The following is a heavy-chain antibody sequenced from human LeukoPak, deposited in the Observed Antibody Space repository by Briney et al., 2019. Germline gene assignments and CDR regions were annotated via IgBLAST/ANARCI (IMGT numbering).Heavy chain of an antibody. D-gene: IGHD3-9*01. CDR3: ARHATYYDILTGYYPTSHVDY. Sequence: SETLSLTCAVYGGSFSGYYWSWIRQPPGKGLEWIGEINHSGSTNYNPSLKSRVTISVDTSKNQFSLKLSSVTAADTAVYYCARHATYYDILTGYYPTSHVDYWGQGTLVTVSS. V-gene: IGHV4-34*01. J-gene: IGHJ4*02. CDR1: GGSFSGYY. CDR2: INHSGST.